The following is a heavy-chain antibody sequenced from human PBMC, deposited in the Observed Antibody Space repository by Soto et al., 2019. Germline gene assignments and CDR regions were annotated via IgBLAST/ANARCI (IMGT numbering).Heavy chain of an antibody. D-gene: IGHD4-17*01. CDR3: ARDYGDYSHYYYGMDV. J-gene: IGHJ6*02. CDR1: GFTFSSYG. CDR2: IWYDGSNK. V-gene: IGHV3-33*01. Sequence: QVQLVESGGGVVQPGRSLRLSCAASGFTFSSYGMHWVRQAPGKGLEWVAVIWYDGSNKYYADSVKGRFTISRDNSKNTLYLQMNSRRAEDTAVYYCARDYGDYSHYYYGMDVWGQGTTVTVSS.